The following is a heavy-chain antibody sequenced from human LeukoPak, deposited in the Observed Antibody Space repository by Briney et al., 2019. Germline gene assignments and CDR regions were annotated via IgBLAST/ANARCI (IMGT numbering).Heavy chain of an antibody. D-gene: IGHD5-12*01. CDR2: IYYCGST. J-gene: IGHJ4*02. Sequence: SETLSVTCTVSGGSISSSSYYWGWIRQPPGKGLEWIGSIYYCGSTYYNPSLKSRVTISVDTSKNQFSLKLSSVTAADTAVYYSARLQYGLEYSGYDYIDYWGQGTLVTVSS. CDR1: GGSISSSSYY. CDR3: ARLQYGLEYSGYDYIDY. V-gene: IGHV4-39*01.